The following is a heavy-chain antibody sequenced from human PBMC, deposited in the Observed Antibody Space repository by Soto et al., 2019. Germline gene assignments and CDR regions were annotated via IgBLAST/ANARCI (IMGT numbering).Heavy chain of an antibody. D-gene: IGHD2-15*01. Sequence: QVQLVQSGAEVKRPGASVKVSCKASGYTFSNYFINWVRQAPGQGLEWVGVINPKGGATTYAQKFQGRVNMTSDTSTNPIYMTLRSLTSEDTAFYYCARDEGFCSGGSCTGWFDPWGQGTLVTVSS. V-gene: IGHV1-46*01. J-gene: IGHJ5*02. CDR3: ARDEGFCSGGSCTGWFDP. CDR1: GYTFSNYF. CDR2: INPKGGAT.